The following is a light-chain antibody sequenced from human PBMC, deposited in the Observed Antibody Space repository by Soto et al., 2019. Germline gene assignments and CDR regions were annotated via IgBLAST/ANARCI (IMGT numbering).Light chain of an antibody. CDR1: QSIGHW. J-gene: IGKJ2*01. Sequence: DIQMTQSPSTLSASVGDRVTITCRASQSIGHWLAWYQQKPGKAPKVLIYGASSLESGVPSRFSGSGSGTDFTLTISSLQPDDFATYYCQQYNSDLYTFGQGTKLEIK. CDR2: GAS. CDR3: QQYNSDLYT. V-gene: IGKV1-5*03.